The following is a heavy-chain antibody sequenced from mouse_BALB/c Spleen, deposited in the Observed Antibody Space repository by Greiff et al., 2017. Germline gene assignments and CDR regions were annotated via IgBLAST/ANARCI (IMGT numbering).Heavy chain of an antibody. CDR1: GFTFSSYA. Sequence: EVKLVESGGGLVKPGGSLKLSCAASGFTFSSYAMSWVRQTPEKRLGWVASISSGGSTYYPDSVKGRFTISRDNARNILYLQMSSLRSEDTAMYYCARGHITTANAWFAYWGQGTLVTVSA. CDR3: ARGHITTANAWFAY. D-gene: IGHD1-2*01. V-gene: IGHV5-6-5*01. J-gene: IGHJ3*01. CDR2: ISSGGST.